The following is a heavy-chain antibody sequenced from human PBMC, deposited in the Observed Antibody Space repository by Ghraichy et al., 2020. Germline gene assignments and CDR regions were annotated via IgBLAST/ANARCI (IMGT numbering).Heavy chain of an antibody. D-gene: IGHD3-22*01. CDR1: GYTFTSYG. V-gene: IGHV1-18*01. CDR2: ISAYNGNT. CDR3: AREVLYYYDSSGLDY. Sequence: ASVKVSCKASGYTFTSYGISWVRQAPGQGLEWMGWISAYNGNTNYAQKLQGRVTMTTDTSTSTAYMELRSLRSDDTAVYYCAREVLYYYDSSGLDYWGQGTLVTVSS. J-gene: IGHJ4*02.